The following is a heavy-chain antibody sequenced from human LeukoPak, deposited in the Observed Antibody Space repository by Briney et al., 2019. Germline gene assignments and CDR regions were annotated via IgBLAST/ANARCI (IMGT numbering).Heavy chain of an antibody. D-gene: IGHD3-3*01. J-gene: IGHJ6*02. V-gene: IGHV3-21*04. CDR2: ITSSSSYR. Sequence: PGGSLRLSCAASGFIFSTYTMNWVRQAPGKELEWVSCITSSSSYRYYADSVTGRFTISRDNAKNSLYLQMNSLRTEDTALYYCAKDIGYDFWSGYPRYGMDVWGQGTTVTVSS. CDR3: AKDIGYDFWSGYPRYGMDV. CDR1: GFIFSTYT.